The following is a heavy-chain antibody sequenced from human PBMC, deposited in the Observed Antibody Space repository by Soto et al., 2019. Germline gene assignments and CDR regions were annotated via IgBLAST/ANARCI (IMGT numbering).Heavy chain of an antibody. V-gene: IGHV4-31*03. J-gene: IGHJ6*02. CDR3: ARGGYDFWSGYSGHGMDV. D-gene: IGHD3-3*01. CDR2: IYYSGST. Sequence: QVQLQESGPGLVKPSQTLSLTCTVSGGSISSGGYYWSWIRQHPGKGLGWIGYIYYSGSTYYNPSLKCRVTLSVDTSKNQFSLKLRSVTAADTAVYYCARGGYDFWSGYSGHGMDVWGQGTTVTVSS. CDR1: GGSISSGGYY.